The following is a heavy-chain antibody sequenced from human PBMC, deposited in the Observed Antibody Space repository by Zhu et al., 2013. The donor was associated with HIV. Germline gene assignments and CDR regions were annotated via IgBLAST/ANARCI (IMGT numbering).Heavy chain of an antibody. D-gene: IGHD5-18*01. CDR1: GSFSGYS. Sequence: GSFSGYSWTWVRQCPGKGLEWIGEMNHRGDFNFSPSLKSRINIFLETPRNQFTLRMWSLTTADTAVYYCARGLAGRGHSFAGRYDYYYGMDVWGQGTTVAVSS. J-gene: IGHJ6*02. CDR3: ARGLAGRGHSFAGRYDYYYGMDV. CDR2: MNHRGDF. V-gene: IGHV4-34*01.